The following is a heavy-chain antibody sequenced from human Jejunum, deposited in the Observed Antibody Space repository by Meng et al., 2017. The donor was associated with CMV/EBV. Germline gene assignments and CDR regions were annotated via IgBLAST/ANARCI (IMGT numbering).Heavy chain of an antibody. CDR2: LYSGGTT. J-gene: IGHJ3*02. Sequence: YMSWVRQAPGKGLRWVSVLYSGGTTYYADSVKGRFTISRDNSKNTLYLQMNSLRAEDTAVYYCAREGTGYCSSSSCPEGLGVFDIWGQGTMVTVSS. V-gene: IGHV3-53*01. CDR3: AREGTGYCSSSSCPEGLGVFDI. CDR1: Y. D-gene: IGHD2-15*01.